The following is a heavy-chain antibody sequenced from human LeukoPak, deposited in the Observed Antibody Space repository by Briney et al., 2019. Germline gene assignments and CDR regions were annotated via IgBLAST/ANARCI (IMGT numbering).Heavy chain of an antibody. J-gene: IGHJ4*02. Sequence: ASVKVSCKASGYTFTSYYIHWVRQAPGQGLEWMGIINPSGCSTSYAQKFQGRVTMTRDTSTSTVYMELSSLRSEDTAVYYCAREAGTAMAPFDYWGQGTLVTVSS. CDR1: GYTFTSYY. D-gene: IGHD5-18*01. CDR3: AREAGTAMAPFDY. CDR2: INPSGCST. V-gene: IGHV1-46*01.